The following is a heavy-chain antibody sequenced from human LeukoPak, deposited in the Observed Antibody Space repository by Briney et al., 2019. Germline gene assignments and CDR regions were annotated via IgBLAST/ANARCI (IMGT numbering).Heavy chain of an antibody. D-gene: IGHD6-6*01. V-gene: IGHV1-69-2*01. CDR2: VDPEDGET. CDR1: GYTFTDYY. CDR3: AASYSSSSLYFDY. Sequence: ASVKVSCKVSGYTFTDYYMHWVQQAPGKGLEWMGLVDPEDGETIYAGKFQGRVTITADTSTDTAYMELSSLRSEDTAVYYCAASYSSSSLYFDYWGQGTLVTVSS. J-gene: IGHJ4*02.